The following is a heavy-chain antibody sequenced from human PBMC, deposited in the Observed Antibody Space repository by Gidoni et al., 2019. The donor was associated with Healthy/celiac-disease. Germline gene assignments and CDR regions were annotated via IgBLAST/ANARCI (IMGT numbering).Heavy chain of an antibody. Sequence: EVQLVESGGGLVKPGGSLRLSGAASGFTFSSYSMNWVRQAPGKGLEWVSSISSSSSYIYYADSVKGRFTISRDNAKNSLYLQMNSLRAEDTAVYYCARDSGSYYYYYGMDVWGQGTTVTVSS. J-gene: IGHJ6*02. CDR1: GFTFSSYS. V-gene: IGHV3-21*01. D-gene: IGHD1-26*01. CDR3: ARDSGSYYYYYGMDV. CDR2: ISSSSSYI.